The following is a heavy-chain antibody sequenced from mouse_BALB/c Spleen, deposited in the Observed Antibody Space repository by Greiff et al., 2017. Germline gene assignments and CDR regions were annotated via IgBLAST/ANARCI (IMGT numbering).Heavy chain of an antibody. V-gene: IGHV5-6*02. J-gene: IGHJ3*01. CDR2: ISSGGSYT. D-gene: IGHD2-4*01. Sequence: DVKLVESGGDLVKPGGSLKLSCAASGFTFSSYGMSWVRQTPDKRLEWVATISSGGSYTYYPDSVKGRFTISRDNAKNTLYLQMSSLKSEDTAMYYCARSYDYPFAYWGQGTLVTGSA. CDR1: GFTFSSYG. CDR3: ARSYDYPFAY.